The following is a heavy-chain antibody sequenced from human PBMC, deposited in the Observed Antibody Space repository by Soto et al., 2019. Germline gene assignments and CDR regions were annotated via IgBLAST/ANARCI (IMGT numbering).Heavy chain of an antibody. D-gene: IGHD2-2*02. CDR3: ARGSYCSSTSCYTRYKLGNWFDP. J-gene: IGHJ5*02. CDR1: GFTFSTYD. CDR2: IGAADDP. Sequence: PGGSLRLSCAASGFTFSTYDMHWVRQATGKGLEWVSAIGAADDPYYSGSVKGRFTISRENAKNTLYLQMNSLRAEDTAVYYCARGSYCSSTSCYTRYKLGNWFDPWGQGTLVTVSS. V-gene: IGHV3-13*05.